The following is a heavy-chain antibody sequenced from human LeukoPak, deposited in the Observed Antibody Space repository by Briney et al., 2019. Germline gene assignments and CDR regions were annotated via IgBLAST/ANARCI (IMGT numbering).Heavy chain of an antibody. Sequence: PGGSLRLSCAASGFTFDDYAMHWVRQAPGKGLEWVSGITWNGGSIGYADSVKGRFTISRDNAKNSLYLQMNSLRAEDTALYYCAKDGSWFRSGQYYFDYWGQGTLVTVSS. V-gene: IGHV3-9*01. CDR3: AKDGSWFRSGQYYFDY. D-gene: IGHD6-19*01. CDR1: GFTFDDYA. J-gene: IGHJ4*02. CDR2: ITWNGGSI.